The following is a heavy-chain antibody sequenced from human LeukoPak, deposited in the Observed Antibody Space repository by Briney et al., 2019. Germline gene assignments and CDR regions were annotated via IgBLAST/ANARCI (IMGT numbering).Heavy chain of an antibody. Sequence: ASVKVSCKAFGGTFSSYAISWVRQAPGQGLEWMGRIIPIFGIANYAQKFQGRVTITADKSTSTAYMELSSLRSEDTAVYYCARAGGVAGTSRRIDYWGQGTLVTVSS. D-gene: IGHD6-19*01. CDR3: ARAGGVAGTSRRIDY. V-gene: IGHV1-69*04. CDR2: IIPIFGIA. J-gene: IGHJ4*02. CDR1: GGTFSSYA.